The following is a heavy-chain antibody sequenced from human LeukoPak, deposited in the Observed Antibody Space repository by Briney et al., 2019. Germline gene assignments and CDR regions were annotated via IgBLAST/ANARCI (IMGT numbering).Heavy chain of an antibody. CDR2: IYYSGST. CDR3: ARGRGYCSTTNCLYWFDP. D-gene: IGHD2-2*01. J-gene: IGHJ5*02. CDR1: GGSISSYY. V-gene: IGHV4-59*01. Sequence: PSETLSLTCTVSGGSISSYYWSWIRQPPGKGLEWIGYIYYSGSTNYNPSLKSRVTISVGTSKNQFSLKMSSVTAADTAVYYCARGRGYCSTTNCLYWFDPWGQGTLVTVSS.